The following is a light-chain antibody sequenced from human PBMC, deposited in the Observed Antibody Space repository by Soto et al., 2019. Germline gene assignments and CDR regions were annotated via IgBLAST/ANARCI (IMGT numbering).Light chain of an antibody. CDR3: QQYVTSSPRT. Sequence: EIVMTQSPGTLSVSPGERATLSCRASQGVGTNLAWYQQRPGQAPRLLIYAASTRATGIPDRFSGSGSGTDFTLTITRLEPEDFAVYYCQQYVTSSPRTFGQGTKVEIK. CDR1: QGVGTN. CDR2: AAS. V-gene: IGKV3-20*01. J-gene: IGKJ1*01.